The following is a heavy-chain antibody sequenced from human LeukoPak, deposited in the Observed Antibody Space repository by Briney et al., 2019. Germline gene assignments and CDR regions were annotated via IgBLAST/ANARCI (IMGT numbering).Heavy chain of an antibody. V-gene: IGHV1-69*05. CDR1: GGTFSSYA. D-gene: IGHD4-17*01. CDR3: AREELGHDYGDPTSHFDY. CDR2: IIPIFGTA. Sequence: SVKVSCKXSGGTFSSYAISWVRQAPGQGLEWMGRIIPIFGTANYSQKFQGRVTITTDESTSTAYMELSSLRSEDTAVYYCAREELGHDYGDPTSHFDYWGQGTLVTVSS. J-gene: IGHJ4*02.